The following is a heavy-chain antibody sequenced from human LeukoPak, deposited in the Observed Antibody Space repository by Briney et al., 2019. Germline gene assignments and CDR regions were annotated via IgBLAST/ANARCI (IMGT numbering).Heavy chain of an antibody. CDR3: ARVSLLRGFDP. V-gene: IGHV3-48*04. CDR1: KFSFNTYW. J-gene: IGHJ5*02. D-gene: IGHD3-10*01. CDR2: IGSGGSTT. Sequence: GGSLRLSCEVSKFSFNTYWMTWVRQAPGKGLEWVSYIGSGGSTTSYADSVKGRFTISRDSAKNSLYLQMDSLRAEDTAVYYCARVSLLRGFDPWGQGTLVTVS.